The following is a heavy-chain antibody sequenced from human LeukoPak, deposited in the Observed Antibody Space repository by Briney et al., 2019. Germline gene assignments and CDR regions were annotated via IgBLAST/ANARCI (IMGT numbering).Heavy chain of an antibody. CDR1: GFTFNTYE. CDR3: ATDYYYGSGTFDY. J-gene: IGHJ4*02. CDR2: ISTSGSVI. D-gene: IGHD3-10*01. V-gene: IGHV3-48*03. Sequence: GGSLRLSCAASGFTFNTYEMNWVRQAPGKGLEWVSNISTSGSVIHYADSVKGRFTVSRDNAKNSPYLQMNSLRAEDTAVYYCATDYYYGSGTFDYWGQGTLVTVSS.